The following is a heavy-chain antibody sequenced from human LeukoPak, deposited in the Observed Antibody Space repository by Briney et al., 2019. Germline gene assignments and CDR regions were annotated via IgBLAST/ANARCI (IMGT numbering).Heavy chain of an antibody. Sequence: GGSLRLSCAASGFTFSSYSMNWVRQAPGKGLEWVANIKQDGSKKSYVDSVKGRFTISRDNAKNSLYLQMNSLRAEDTAVYYCAREPYDFWSGYRFGMDVWGQGTTVTVS. D-gene: IGHD3-3*01. CDR2: IKQDGSKK. CDR1: GFTFSSYS. CDR3: AREPYDFWSGYRFGMDV. V-gene: IGHV3-7*01. J-gene: IGHJ6*02.